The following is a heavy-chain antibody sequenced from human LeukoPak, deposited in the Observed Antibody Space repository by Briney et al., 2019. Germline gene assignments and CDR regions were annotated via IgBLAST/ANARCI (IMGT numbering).Heavy chain of an antibody. Sequence: GESLKISWQGSGSRFTSYWIGWVRQIPGNGLEWMGIIYPGESDTRYSPSCQGHFTISADKPITTAYLQWSSLKASYTAMYYCARHVYYYDSSGYTDYWGQGTLVTVSS. V-gene: IGHV5-51*01. J-gene: IGHJ4*02. D-gene: IGHD3-22*01. CDR3: ARHVYYYDSSGYTDY. CDR2: IYPGESDT. CDR1: GSRFTSYW.